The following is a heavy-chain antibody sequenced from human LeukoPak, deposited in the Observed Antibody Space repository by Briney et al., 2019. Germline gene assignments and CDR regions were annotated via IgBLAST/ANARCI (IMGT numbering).Heavy chain of an antibody. D-gene: IGHD3-22*01. CDR3: ARGSTYYDSSGQVPFDY. Sequence: SGGSLRLSCAASGLTFRNYAMSWVRQAPGKGLEWVSYISSSSTIYYADSVKGRFTISRDNAKNSLYLQMNSLRAEDTAVYYCARGSTYYDSSGQVPFDYWGQGTLVTVSS. CDR1: GLTFRNYA. V-gene: IGHV3-48*01. J-gene: IGHJ4*02. CDR2: ISSSSTI.